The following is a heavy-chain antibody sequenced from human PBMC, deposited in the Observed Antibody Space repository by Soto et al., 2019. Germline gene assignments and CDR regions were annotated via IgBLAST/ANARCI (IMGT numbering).Heavy chain of an antibody. D-gene: IGHD2-21*01. CDR2: VFPGGST. CDR3: ARDRRNCGAPFDT. Sequence: QVQLQESGPGLVKPSGTLSLTCDVFGASITSSNWWSWVSQSPGGGLGWIGEVFPGGSTNYTPSLTTRDTVSEDKSKNQYSLILTSLTAADAAVYYCARDRRNCGAPFDTWGQGVRVTVSS. J-gene: IGHJ4*02. V-gene: IGHV4-4*02. CDR1: GASITSSNW.